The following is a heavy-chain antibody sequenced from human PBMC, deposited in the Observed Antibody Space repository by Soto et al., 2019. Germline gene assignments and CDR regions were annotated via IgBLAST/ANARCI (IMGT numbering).Heavy chain of an antibody. D-gene: IGHD3-22*01. CDR3: VKEATGDYYDSSGSYNYFDY. Sequence: QVQLVESGGGVVQPGRSLRLSCAASGFTFSSYGMHWVRQAPGKGLEWVAVISYDGSNKYYADSVKGRFTISRDNSKNTLYLQMNSLRAEDTAVYYCVKEATGDYYDSSGSYNYFDYWGQGTLVTVSS. J-gene: IGHJ4*02. V-gene: IGHV3-30*18. CDR1: GFTFSSYG. CDR2: ISYDGSNK.